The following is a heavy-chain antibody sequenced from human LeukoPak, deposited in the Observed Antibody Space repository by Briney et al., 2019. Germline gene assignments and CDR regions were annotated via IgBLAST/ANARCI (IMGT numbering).Heavy chain of an antibody. J-gene: IGHJ4*02. Sequence: GGSLRLSCAASGVTFSGYAMSWVRQAPGKGLEWVSAISGSGGSTYYADSVKRRSTISRDNSKNTRYLQINSMRAEDTAVYYCAKDHILRYFDWSPEYYFDYWGQGTLVTVSS. CDR3: AKDHILRYFDWSPEYYFDY. CDR2: ISGSGGST. D-gene: IGHD3-9*01. CDR1: GVTFSGYA. V-gene: IGHV3-23*01.